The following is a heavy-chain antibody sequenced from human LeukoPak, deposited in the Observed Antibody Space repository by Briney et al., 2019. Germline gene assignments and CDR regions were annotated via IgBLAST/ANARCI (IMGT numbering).Heavy chain of an antibody. CDR1: GGSISSYY. D-gene: IGHD5-24*01. J-gene: IGHJ4*02. CDR2: IYTSGST. CDR3: ARHARLRDAYFDY. Sequence: PSETLSLTCTVSGGSISSYYWSWIRQPPGKGLEWIGYIYTSGSTNYNPSLKSRVTISVDTSKTPFSLKMSSVTAADTAVYYCARHARLRDAYFDYWGQGTLVTVSS. V-gene: IGHV4-4*09.